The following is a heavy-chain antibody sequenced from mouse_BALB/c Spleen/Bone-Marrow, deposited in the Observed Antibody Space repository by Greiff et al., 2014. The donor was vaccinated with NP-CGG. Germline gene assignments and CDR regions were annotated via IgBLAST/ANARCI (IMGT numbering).Heavy chain of an antibody. V-gene: IGHV2-2*02. J-gene: IGHJ3*01. CDR1: GFSLTSYG. Sequence: QVQLQQSGPGLVQPSQSLSITCTVSGFSLTSYGVHWVRQSPGKGLEWLGVIWSGGSTDNNAAFISRLSISKDNSKSQVFFKMNSLQANDTAIYYCARNNGGYYSWFAYWGQGTLVTVSA. CDR2: IWSGGST. CDR3: ARNNGGYYSWFAY. D-gene: IGHD2-3*01.